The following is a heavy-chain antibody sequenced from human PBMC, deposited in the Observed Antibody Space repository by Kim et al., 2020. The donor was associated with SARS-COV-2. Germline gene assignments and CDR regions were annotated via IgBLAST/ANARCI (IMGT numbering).Heavy chain of an antibody. CDR3: ARGVITTGFNN. CDR1: GGSFSGYY. D-gene: IGHD3-10*01. CDR2: INHSGTT. Sequence: SETLSLTCAVYGGSFSGYYWSWISQPPGKGLEWIGEINHSGTTNYNPSLKSRLAISIDTSKNHLSLKLTSVTAADTAMYYCARGVITTGFNNWGQGALVT. V-gene: IGHV4-34*01. J-gene: IGHJ4*02.